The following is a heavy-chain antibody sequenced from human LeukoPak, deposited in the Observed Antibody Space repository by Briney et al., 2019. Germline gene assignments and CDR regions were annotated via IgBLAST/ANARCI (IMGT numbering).Heavy chain of an antibody. J-gene: IGHJ4*02. CDR2: IYYSGST. CDR1: GGSISSYY. CDR3: ARGDGYCSGGSCDDY. D-gene: IGHD2-15*01. Sequence: NASETLSLTCTVSGGSISSYYWSWIRQPPGKGLEWIGYIYYSGSTNYNPSLKSRVTISVDTSKNQFSLKLSSVTAADTAVYYCARGDGYCSGGSCDDYWGQGTLVTVSS. V-gene: IGHV4-59*08.